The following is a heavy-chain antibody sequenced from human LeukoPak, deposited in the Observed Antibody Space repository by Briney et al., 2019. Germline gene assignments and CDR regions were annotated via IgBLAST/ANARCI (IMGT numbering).Heavy chain of an antibody. CDR3: ARADRGWQYYFDY. CDR2: INHSGST. CDR1: GESFSGYY. V-gene: IGHV4-34*01. D-gene: IGHD6-19*01. Sequence: SETLSLTCAVYGESFSGYYWNWIRQPPGEGLEWIGEINHSGSTNYNPSLKSRVTISVDTSKSQFSLDLTSVTAADTAVYYCARADRGWQYYFDYWGQGNLVTVSS. J-gene: IGHJ4*02.